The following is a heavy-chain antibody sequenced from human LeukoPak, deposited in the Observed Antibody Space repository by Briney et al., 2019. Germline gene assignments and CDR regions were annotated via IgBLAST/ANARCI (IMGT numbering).Heavy chain of an antibody. CDR3: ARDFSYYDFWSGYYNAGFNWFDP. J-gene: IGHJ5*02. V-gene: IGHV4-4*07. CDR1: GGSISSYY. CDR2: IYTSGST. D-gene: IGHD3-3*01. Sequence: SETLSLTCTVSGGSISSYYWSWIRQPAGKGLEWIGRIYTSGSTNYNPSLKSRVTMSVDTSKNQFSLKLSSVTAADTAVYYCARDFSYYDFWSGYYNAGFNWFDPWGQGTLVTVSS.